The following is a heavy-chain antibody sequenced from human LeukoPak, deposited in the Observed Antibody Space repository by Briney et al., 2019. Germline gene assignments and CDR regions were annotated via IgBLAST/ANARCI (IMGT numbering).Heavy chain of an antibody. J-gene: IGHJ1*01. Sequence: SETLSLTCTVSGGSISNYYWSWIRQPPGKGLEWIGYIYYSGSTSYNPSLKSRVTISVDTSKNQFSLKLSSVTAADTAVYYCVRDHYYNSSGYTFRHWGQGTLVTVSS. CDR3: VRDHYYNSSGYTFRH. CDR1: GGSISNYY. CDR2: IYYSGST. V-gene: IGHV4-59*01. D-gene: IGHD3-22*01.